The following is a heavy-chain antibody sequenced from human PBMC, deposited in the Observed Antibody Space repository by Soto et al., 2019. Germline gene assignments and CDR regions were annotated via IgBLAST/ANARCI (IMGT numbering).Heavy chain of an antibody. Sequence: EVQLLESGGGLIQPGGSLRLSCAASGFSFSTYAMSWVRQAPGKGLEWVSTISARGDIIYYADSVKGRFTISRDNSRNTLYLQMKSLSAEDTVIYYCAKDRGHGAYWGRGTLLTVSS. D-gene: IGHD3-10*01. V-gene: IGHV3-23*01. CDR3: AKDRGHGAY. CDR2: ISARGDII. J-gene: IGHJ4*02. CDR1: GFSFSTYA.